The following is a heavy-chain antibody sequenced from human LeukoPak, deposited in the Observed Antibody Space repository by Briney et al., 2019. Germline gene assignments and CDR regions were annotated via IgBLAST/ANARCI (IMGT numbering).Heavy chain of an antibody. J-gene: IGHJ4*02. CDR3: ATEVRSSPRDY. Sequence: GGSLRLSCAASGFTFSSYWMHWVRQAPGKGLEWVANIKADGSEKYYVDSVKGRFTISRDNGKKSLYLQMDSLRAEDTAVYYCATEVRSSPRDYWGQGTLVTVSS. CDR1: GFTFSSYW. D-gene: IGHD3-16*01. CDR2: IKADGSEK. V-gene: IGHV3-7*04.